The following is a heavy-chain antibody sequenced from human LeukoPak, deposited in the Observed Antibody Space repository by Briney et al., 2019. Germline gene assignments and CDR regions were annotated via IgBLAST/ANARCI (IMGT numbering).Heavy chain of an antibody. Sequence: ASVKVSCKASGYTLSVYYLQWVRQAPGQGLEWMGWINPNSGDTDYAQEFQGRVTMTRDTSISTAYMELSRLTSDDTAVYYCARGEMITFGGVIVISTFDIWGQGTMVTVS. CDR2: INPNSGDT. D-gene: IGHD3-16*02. V-gene: IGHV1-2*02. J-gene: IGHJ3*02. CDR3: ARGEMITFGGVIVISTFDI. CDR1: GYTLSVYY.